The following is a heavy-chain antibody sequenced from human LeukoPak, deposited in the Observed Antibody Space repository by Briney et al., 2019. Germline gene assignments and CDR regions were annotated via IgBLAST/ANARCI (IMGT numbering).Heavy chain of an antibody. D-gene: IGHD3-3*01. CDR3: ARDRPDFWSGYSFDY. CDR1: GFTVSSNY. J-gene: IGHJ4*02. CDR2: IYSGGST. Sequence: GSLRLSCAASGFTVSSNYMSWVRQAPGKGLEWVSVIYSGGSTYYADSVKGRFTISRDNSKNTLYLQMNSLRAEDTAVYYCARDRPDFWSGYSFDYWGQGTLVTVSS. V-gene: IGHV3-66*02.